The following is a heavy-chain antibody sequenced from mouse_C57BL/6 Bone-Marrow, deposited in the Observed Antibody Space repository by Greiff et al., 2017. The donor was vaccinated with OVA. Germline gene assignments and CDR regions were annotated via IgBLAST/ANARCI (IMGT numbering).Heavy chain of an antibody. CDR3: ARHAPQGAY. Sequence: EVMLVESGGGLVQPGGSLKLSCAASGFTFSDYYMYWVRQTPEKRLEWVAYISNGGGSTYYPDTVKGRFTISRDNAKNTLYLQMSRLKSEDTAMYYCARHAPQGAYWGQGTLVTVSA. CDR1: GFTFSDYY. CDR2: ISNGGGST. J-gene: IGHJ3*01. V-gene: IGHV5-12*01. D-gene: IGHD6-1*01.